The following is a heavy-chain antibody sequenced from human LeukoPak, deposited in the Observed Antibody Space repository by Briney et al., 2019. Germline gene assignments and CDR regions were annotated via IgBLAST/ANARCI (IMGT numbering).Heavy chain of an antibody. CDR2: TYSRSKRFY. CDR1: GDSVSSNSAA. D-gene: IGHD3-10*01. Sequence: SQTLSLTCAISGDSVSSNSAAWDWIRQSPSRGLERLGRTYSRSKRFYDYAVSVKSRITINPDTSKNPFSLLLSSVTPEDTAVYYCTRDSGLGNDAFDVWGQGTMVTVSS. V-gene: IGHV6-1*01. CDR3: TRDSGLGNDAFDV. J-gene: IGHJ3*01.